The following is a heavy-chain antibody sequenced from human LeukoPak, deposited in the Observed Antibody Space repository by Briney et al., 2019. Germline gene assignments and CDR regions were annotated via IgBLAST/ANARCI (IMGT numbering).Heavy chain of an antibody. V-gene: IGHV1-69*05. CDR2: IIPIFGTA. J-gene: IGHJ3*02. Sequence: SVKVSCKASGGTFSGYAISWVRQAPGQGLEWMGRIIPIFGTANYAQKFQGRVTITTDESTSTAYMELSSLRSEDTAVYYCARGRYDFWSGPREGAFDIWGQGTMVTVSS. CDR3: ARGRYDFWSGPREGAFDI. CDR1: GGTFSGYA. D-gene: IGHD3-3*01.